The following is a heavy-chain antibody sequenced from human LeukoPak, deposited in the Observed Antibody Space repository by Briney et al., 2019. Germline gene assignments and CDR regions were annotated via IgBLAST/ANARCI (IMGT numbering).Heavy chain of an antibody. J-gene: IGHJ4*02. CDR3: ARREYLTY. CDR2: INPSSGDT. D-gene: IGHD2/OR15-2a*01. Sequence: GSVKVSCKASGYTFTDYYMHWVRRAPGQGLEWMGWINPSSGDTKYAQKFQGRVTMTRDTSISTAYMELSRLTSDDTAIYYCARREYLTYWGQGTLVTVSS. CDR1: GYTFTDYY. V-gene: IGHV1-2*02.